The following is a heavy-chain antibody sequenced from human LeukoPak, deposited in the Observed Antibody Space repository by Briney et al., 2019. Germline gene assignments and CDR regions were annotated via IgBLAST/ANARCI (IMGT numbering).Heavy chain of an antibody. Sequence: GGSLRLSCVASGFNFSSFAMNWVRQAPGKGLEWVSGISWNGGRIGYADSVKGRFTISRDTGKNSLYLQMNSLRTEDMGLYYCAKDKDIGGVLDSPTFDSWGQGTLVTVSS. CDR3: AKDKDIGGVLDSPTFDS. CDR2: ISWNGGRI. V-gene: IGHV3-9*03. CDR1: GFNFSSFA. D-gene: IGHD3/OR15-3a*01. J-gene: IGHJ4*02.